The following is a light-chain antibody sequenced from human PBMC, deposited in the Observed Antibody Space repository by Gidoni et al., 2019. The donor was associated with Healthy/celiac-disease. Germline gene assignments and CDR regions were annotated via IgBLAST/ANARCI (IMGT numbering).Light chain of an antibody. CDR3: NSRDSSGNHLV. J-gene: IGLJ3*02. CDR1: RLSRYY. V-gene: IGLV3-19*01. CDR2: GKN. Sequence: SSELTQDPAESVAWGQPFRITCQGDRLSRYYASWYQQKPGQAPVLVIYGKNNRPSGIPDRFSGSSSGNTASLTITGARAEDGADYYCNSRDSSGNHLVFGGGTKLTVL.